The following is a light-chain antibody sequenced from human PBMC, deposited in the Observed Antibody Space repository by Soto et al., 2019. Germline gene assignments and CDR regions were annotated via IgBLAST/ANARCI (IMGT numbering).Light chain of an antibody. J-gene: IGLJ1*01. V-gene: IGLV2-14*01. CDR3: NSYTSISTLV. CDR2: EVS. Sequence: QSALTQPASVSGSPGQSITISCTGTSSDVGRYNYVSWYQQHPGKAPKLIIYEVSNRPSGISSRFSGSTSGNTASLAISGLQAEDEADYYCNSYTSISTLVFGTGTKVTVL. CDR1: SSDVGRYNY.